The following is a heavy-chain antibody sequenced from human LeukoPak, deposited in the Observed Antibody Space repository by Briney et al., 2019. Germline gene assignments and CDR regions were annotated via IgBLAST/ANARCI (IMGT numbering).Heavy chain of an antibody. CDR1: GGTFSSYA. J-gene: IGHJ4*02. V-gene: IGHV1-69*13. Sequence: ASVKVSCKASGGTFSSYAISWVRQAPGQGLEWMGGIIPIFGTANYAQKFQGRVTITADESTSTAYMELSSLRSEDTAVYYCAREVGSPPYFDYWGQGTLVTVSS. CDR3: AREVGSPPYFDY. D-gene: IGHD1-26*01. CDR2: IIPIFGTA.